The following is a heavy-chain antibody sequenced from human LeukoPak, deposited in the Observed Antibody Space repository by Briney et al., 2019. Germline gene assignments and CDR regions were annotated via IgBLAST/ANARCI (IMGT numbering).Heavy chain of an antibody. J-gene: IGHJ6*02. CDR3: TTGVVPAAMGPYGMDV. CDR2: IKSKTDGGTT. D-gene: IGHD2-2*01. V-gene: IGHV3-15*01. Sequence: GGSLRLPCAASGFTFSNAWMSWARQAPGKGLEWVGRIKSKTDGGTTDYAAPVKGRFTISRDDSKNTLYLQMNSLKTEDTAVYYCTTGVVPAAMGPYGMDVWGQGTTVTVSS. CDR1: GFTFSNAW.